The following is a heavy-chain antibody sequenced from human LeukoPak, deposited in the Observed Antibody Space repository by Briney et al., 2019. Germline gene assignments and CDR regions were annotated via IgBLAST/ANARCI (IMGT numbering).Heavy chain of an antibody. V-gene: IGHV3-21*01. Sequence: GGSLRLSCAASGFTFSSYSMNWVRQAPGKGLEWVSSISSSSSYIYYADSVKGRFTISRDNAKNSLYLQMNSLRAGDTAVYYCARGRLAARPGWFDPWGQGTLVTVSS. CDR1: GFTFSSYS. J-gene: IGHJ5*02. CDR2: ISSSSSYI. CDR3: ARGRLAARPGWFDP. D-gene: IGHD6-6*01.